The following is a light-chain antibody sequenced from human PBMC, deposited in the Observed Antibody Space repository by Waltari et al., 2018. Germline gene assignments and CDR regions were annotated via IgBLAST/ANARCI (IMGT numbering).Light chain of an antibody. J-gene: IGKJ1*01. CDR3: QQYDSYPWT. CDR1: QSISSW. Sequence: DIQMTQSLFTLSASIGDRVTITCRASQSISSWLAWYQQKPGKAPKLLIQRASSLESGVPSRFSGSGSGTEFTLTISSLQPDDFATYYCQQYDSYPWTFGQGTKVEI. V-gene: IGKV1-5*03. CDR2: RAS.